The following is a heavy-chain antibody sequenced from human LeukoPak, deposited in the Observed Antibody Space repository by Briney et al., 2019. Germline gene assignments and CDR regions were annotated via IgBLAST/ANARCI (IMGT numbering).Heavy chain of an antibody. V-gene: IGHV4-34*01. D-gene: IGHD3-22*01. CDR3: ARASGDSSGYYYGHDAFDI. J-gene: IGHJ3*02. CDR1: GGSFSGYY. CDR2: INHSGTT. Sequence: PSETLSLTCVVYGGSFSGYYWSWIRQPPGKGLEWIGEINHSGTTKYNPSLKSRVTIFVDTSKNQFSLKVTSVTAADTAVYYCARASGDSSGYYYGHDAFDIWGQGTMVTVSS.